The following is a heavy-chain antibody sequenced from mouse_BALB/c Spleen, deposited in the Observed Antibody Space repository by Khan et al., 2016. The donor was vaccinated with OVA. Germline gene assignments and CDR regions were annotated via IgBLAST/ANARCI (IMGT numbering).Heavy chain of an antibody. D-gene: IGHD2-3*01. CDR2: ISYSGST. Sequence: EVKLLESGPGLVKPSQSLSLTYTVTGYSITSDYAWNWIRQFPGNKLEWMGYISYSGSTNYSPSLKSRISITRDTSKNQFFLQLNSVTTEDTATYYCARDGSRYNYAMDYWGQGTAVTVSS. J-gene: IGHJ4*01. CDR1: GYSITSDYA. CDR3: ARDGSRYNYAMDY. V-gene: IGHV3-2*02.